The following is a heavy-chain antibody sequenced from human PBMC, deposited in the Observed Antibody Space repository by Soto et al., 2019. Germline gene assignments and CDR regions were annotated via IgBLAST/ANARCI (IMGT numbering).Heavy chain of an antibody. V-gene: IGHV3-30-3*01. CDR1: GFTFSSYA. D-gene: IGHD2-2*02. CDR3: ARDSDIVVVPAAIPPVEVLYYFDY. J-gene: IGHJ4*02. CDR2: ISYDGSNK. Sequence: PGGSLRLSCAASGFTFSSYAMHWVRQAPGKWLEWVAVISYDGSNKYYADSVKGRFTISRDNSKNTLYLQMNSLRAEDTAVYYCARDSDIVVVPAAIPPVEVLYYFDYWGQGXLVTVYS.